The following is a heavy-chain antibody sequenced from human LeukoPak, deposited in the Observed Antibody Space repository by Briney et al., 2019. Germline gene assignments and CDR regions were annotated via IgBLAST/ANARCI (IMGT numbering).Heavy chain of an antibody. J-gene: IGHJ4*02. CDR3: ARVSGYSSSWFDY. D-gene: IGHD6-13*01. CDR2: IYPDDSDT. Sequence: GESLKISCKGSGYSFTNYWIGWVRQMSGKGLEWVGIIYPDDSDTRYSPSFRGQVTISADKSISTTYLQWSSLKASDTAIYYCARVSGYSSSWFDYWGQGTLVTVSS. V-gene: IGHV5-51*01. CDR1: GYSFTNYW.